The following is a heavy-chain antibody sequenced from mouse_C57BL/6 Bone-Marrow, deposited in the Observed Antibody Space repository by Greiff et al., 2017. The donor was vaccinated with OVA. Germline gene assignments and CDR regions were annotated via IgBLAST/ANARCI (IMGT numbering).Heavy chain of an antibody. Sequence: DVMLVESGGGLVQPGGSLKLSCAASGFTFSDYGMAWVRQAPRKGPEWVAFISNLAYSIYYADTVTGRFTISRENAKNTLYLEMSSLRSEDTAMYYCARHYGSSLAWFAYWGQGTLVTVSA. V-gene: IGHV5-15*01. D-gene: IGHD1-1*01. CDR1: GFTFSDYG. J-gene: IGHJ3*01. CDR2: ISNLAYSI. CDR3: ARHYGSSLAWFAY.